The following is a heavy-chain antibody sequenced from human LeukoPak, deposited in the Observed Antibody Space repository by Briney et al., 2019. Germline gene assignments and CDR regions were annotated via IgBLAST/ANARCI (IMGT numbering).Heavy chain of an antibody. CDR1: GFTFSSYG. V-gene: IGHV3-33*01. CDR3: ASNLDGGPAVYYYYGMDV. J-gene: IGHJ6*02. D-gene: IGHD4-23*01. CDR2: IWYDGSNK. Sequence: GGSLRLSCAASGFTFSSYGMHWVRQAPGKGLEWVAVIWYDGSNKYYADSVKGRFTISRDNSKNTLYLQMNSLRAEDTAVYHCASNLDGGPAVYYYYGMDVWGQGTTVTVSS.